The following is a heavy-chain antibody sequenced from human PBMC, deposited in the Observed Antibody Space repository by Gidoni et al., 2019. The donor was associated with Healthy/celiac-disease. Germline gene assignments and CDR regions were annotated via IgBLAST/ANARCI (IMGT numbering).Heavy chain of an antibody. CDR3: ARHRPDIVVVPAAIGGDWFDP. CDR1: GGSISSSSYY. D-gene: IGHD2-2*01. Sequence: QLQLQESGPGLVTPSETLSLTCTVSGGSISSSSYYWGWLRQPPGKGLEWIGSIHYSGSTYYNPSLKGRVTISVDTSKNQFSLKLSSVTAADTAVYYGARHRPDIVVVPAAIGGDWFDPWGQGTLVTVSS. V-gene: IGHV4-39*01. CDR2: IHYSGST. J-gene: IGHJ5*02.